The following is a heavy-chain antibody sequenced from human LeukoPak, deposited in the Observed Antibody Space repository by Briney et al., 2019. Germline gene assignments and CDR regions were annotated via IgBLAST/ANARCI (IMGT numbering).Heavy chain of an antibody. J-gene: IGHJ4*02. CDR2: ISGSGGST. D-gene: IGHD3-22*01. V-gene: IGHV3-23*01. CDR1: GFTFSSYA. Sequence: PGGSLRLSCAASGFTFSSYAMSWVRQAPGKGLEWVSAISGSGGSTYYADSVKGRFTISRDNSKNTLYLQMNSLRAEDTAVYYCAGDYYDSSGYYGYWGQGTLVTVSS. CDR3: AGDYYDSSGYYGY.